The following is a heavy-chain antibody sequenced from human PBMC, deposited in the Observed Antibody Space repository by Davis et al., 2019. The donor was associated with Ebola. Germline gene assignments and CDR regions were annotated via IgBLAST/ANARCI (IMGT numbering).Heavy chain of an antibody. D-gene: IGHD2-15*01. CDR2: ISGSGGST. J-gene: IGHJ4*02. CDR3: AKTTWWYFDY. CDR1: GSILSRYV. V-gene: IGHV3-23*01. Sequence: GESLKISCAASGSILSRYVMTWVRQAPGKGLEWVSAISGSGGSTYYADSVKGRFTISRDNSKNTLYLQMNSLRTEDTAVYYCAKTTWWYFDYWGQGTLVTVSS.